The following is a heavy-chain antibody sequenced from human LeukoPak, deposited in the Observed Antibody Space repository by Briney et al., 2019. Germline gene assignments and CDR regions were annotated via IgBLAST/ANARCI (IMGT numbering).Heavy chain of an antibody. V-gene: IGHV3-21*01. D-gene: IGHD1-7*01. Sequence: PGGSLRLSCAASGVTFSGYSMNWVRQAPGKGLEWVSAITATSLHIYYADSVKGRFTISRDNAKNSLYLQMNSLRAEDTAVYYCAKDQGELRFDYWGQGTLVTVSS. CDR3: AKDQGELRFDY. CDR1: GVTFSGYS. J-gene: IGHJ4*02. CDR2: ITATSLHI.